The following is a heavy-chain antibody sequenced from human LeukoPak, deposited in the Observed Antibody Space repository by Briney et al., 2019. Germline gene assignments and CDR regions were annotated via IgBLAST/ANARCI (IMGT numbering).Heavy chain of an antibody. D-gene: IGHD3/OR15-3a*01. CDR2: ISISSTYK. V-gene: IGHV3-21*01. Sequence: PGVSLRLSCAASGFTLSSYSMNWVRQAPGKGLEWVSSISISSTYKYYADSVKGRFTISRDNAKNSLYLQMNSLRAEDTAVYYCARGGVGLVIIPGWEYDYYGMDVWGQGTTVTVSS. CDR3: ARGGVGLVIIPGWEYDYYGMDV. J-gene: IGHJ6*02. CDR1: GFTLSSYS.